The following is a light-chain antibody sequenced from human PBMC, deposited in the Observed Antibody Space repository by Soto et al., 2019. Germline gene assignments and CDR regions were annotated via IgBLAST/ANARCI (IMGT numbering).Light chain of an antibody. CDR3: QQSYSPPPIT. CDR1: QSIRSS. Sequence: DIQMTQSPSSLSASVGDRVTITCRASQSIRSSLNWYQQKPGKAPKLLIYAASSLQSGVPSRFSGSGSGTDFTLTISSLQPEDFGTYYCQQSYSPPPITFGQGTRLEIK. CDR2: AAS. J-gene: IGKJ5*01. V-gene: IGKV1-39*01.